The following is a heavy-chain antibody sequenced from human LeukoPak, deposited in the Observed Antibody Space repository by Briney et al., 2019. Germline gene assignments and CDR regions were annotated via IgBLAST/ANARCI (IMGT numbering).Heavy chain of an antibody. CDR1: GGSISSGGYY. D-gene: IGHD6-19*01. Sequence: SETLSLTCTVSGGSISSGGYYWSWIRQPPGKGLEWIGYIYHSGSTYYNPSLKSRVTISVDRSKNQFSLKLSSVTAADTAVYYCARGVAGPLIVWGQGTLVTVSS. J-gene: IGHJ4*02. CDR2: IYHSGST. CDR3: ARGVAGPLIV. V-gene: IGHV4-30-2*01.